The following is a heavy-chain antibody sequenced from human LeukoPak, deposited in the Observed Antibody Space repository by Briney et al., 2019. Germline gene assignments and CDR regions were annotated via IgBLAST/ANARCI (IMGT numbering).Heavy chain of an antibody. J-gene: IGHJ4*02. D-gene: IGHD3-22*01. CDR1: GFTFSDYY. Sequence: PGGSLRLSCAASGFTFSDYYMSWIRQAPGKGLEWVSYISSSGSTIYYADSVKGRFTISRDNAKNSLYLQMNSLGAEDTAVYYCARGLLGDYYDSSGSDYWGQGTLVTVSS. CDR2: ISSSGSTI. CDR3: ARGLLGDYYDSSGSDY. V-gene: IGHV3-11*01.